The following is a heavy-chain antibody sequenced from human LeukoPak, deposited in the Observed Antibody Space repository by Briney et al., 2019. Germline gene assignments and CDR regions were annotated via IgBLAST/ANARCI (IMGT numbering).Heavy chain of an antibody. CDR3: ARGQRELPRYYYYYMDV. J-gene: IGHJ6*03. V-gene: IGHV1-2*02. Sequence: ASVKVSCKASGYTFTSYYMHWVRQAPGQGLEWMGWINPNSGGTNYAQKFQGRVTMTRDTPISTAYMELSRLRFDDTAVYYCARGQRELPRYYYYYMDVWGKGTTVTVSS. CDR2: INPNSGGT. D-gene: IGHD1-26*01. CDR1: GYTFTSYY.